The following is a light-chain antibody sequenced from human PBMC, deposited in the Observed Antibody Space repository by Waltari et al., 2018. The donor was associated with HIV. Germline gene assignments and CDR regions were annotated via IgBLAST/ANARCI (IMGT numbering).Light chain of an antibody. Sequence: QSVLTQLPSASGTPGQRVTISCSGNSFNIGRNYVYWYQQLPGNALKLLIYRNRQRPSGVPNRFFGSASGTSAFLAIRCLRSEAETDYYCAACDDTLAGPHVVFGGGTKLTVL. CDR2: RNR. CDR1: SFNIGRNY. V-gene: IGLV1-47*01. CDR3: AACDDTLAGPHVV. J-gene: IGLJ2*01.